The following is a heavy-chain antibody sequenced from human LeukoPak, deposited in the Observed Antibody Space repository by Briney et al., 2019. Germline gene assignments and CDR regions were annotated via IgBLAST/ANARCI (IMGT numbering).Heavy chain of an antibody. CDR2: INPNSGGT. D-gene: IGHD3-22*01. CDR3: ARDLGYDSSGYWY. V-gene: IGHV1-2*02. CDR1: GYTFTGYY. J-gene: IGHJ4*02. Sequence: AASVKVSCKASGYTFTGYYMHWVRQAPGQGLEWMGWINPNSGGTNYAQKFQGRVTMTRDTSISTAYMELSRLTSDDTAVYYCARDLGYDSSGYWYWGQGTLVTVSS.